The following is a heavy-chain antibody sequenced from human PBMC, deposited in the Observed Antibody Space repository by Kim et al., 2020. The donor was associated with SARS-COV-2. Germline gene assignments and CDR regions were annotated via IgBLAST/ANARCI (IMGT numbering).Heavy chain of an antibody. CDR2: INHSGST. Sequence: SETLSLTCAVYGGSFSGYYWSWIRQPPGKGLEWIGEINHSGSTNYNPSLKSRVTISVDTSKNQFSLKLSSVTAADTAVYYCARVLGGSTSRTSTRRYNWFDPWGQGTLVTVSS. J-gene: IGHJ5*02. V-gene: IGHV4-34*01. D-gene: IGHD2-2*01. CDR3: ARVLGGSTSRTSTRRYNWFDP. CDR1: GGSFSGYY.